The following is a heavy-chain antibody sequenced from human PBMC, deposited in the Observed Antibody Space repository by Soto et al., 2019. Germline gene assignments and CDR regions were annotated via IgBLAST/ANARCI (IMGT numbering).Heavy chain of an antibody. CDR1: GLTFRSHW. V-gene: IGHV3-7*01. J-gene: IGHJ4*02. CDR3: ARDPAFGAMDY. Sequence: AGGSLRLSCAAPGLTFRSHWMTWVRQAPGKGLEWVAFLNPDGSTKAYATSVKGRFTTSRDNVKDSVFLQMDSLRVDDTAVYYCARDPAFGAMDYWGQGTLVTVSS. CDR2: LNPDGSTK. D-gene: IGHD2-2*01.